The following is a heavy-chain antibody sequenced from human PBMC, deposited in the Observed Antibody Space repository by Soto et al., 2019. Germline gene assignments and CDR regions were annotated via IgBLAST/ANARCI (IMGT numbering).Heavy chain of an antibody. CDR3: ARDRVTPASTFEF. CDR1: SGSFSGYY. J-gene: IGHJ4*02. Sequence: SETLSLTCAVYSGSFSGYYWSWIRQPPGKGLEWIGELYQGLSIVYNPSLESRVTISGDSSKNQFSLRVISVTAADTAVYYCARDRVTPASTFEFWGQGTLVTVSS. V-gene: IGHV4-34*01. CDR2: LYQGLSI. D-gene: IGHD2-2*01.